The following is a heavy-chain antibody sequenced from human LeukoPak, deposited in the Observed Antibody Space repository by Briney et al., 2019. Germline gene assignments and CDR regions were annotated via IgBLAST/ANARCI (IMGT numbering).Heavy chain of an antibody. CDR2: IWYDGSNK. CDR3: ARGVFAGDLLTGYWYFDL. J-gene: IGHJ2*01. Sequence: GRSLRLSSGAPGFTFTNSGFHWVRQAPGKGLEWVADIWYDGSNKNYVDSVKGRFTISRDNSKNTVYLEMNSLRAEDTAVYYCARGVFAGDLLTGYWYFDLWGRGTLVTVSS. CDR1: GFTFTNSG. D-gene: IGHD1-20*01. V-gene: IGHV3-33*01.